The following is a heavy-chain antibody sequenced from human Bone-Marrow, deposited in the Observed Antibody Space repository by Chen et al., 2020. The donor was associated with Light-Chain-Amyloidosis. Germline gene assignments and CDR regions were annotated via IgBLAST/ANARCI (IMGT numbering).Heavy chain of an antibody. CDR1: GYTFPNYW. CDR3: ARRRDGYNFDY. CDR2: IYPDDSDA. V-gene: IGHV5-51*01. D-gene: IGHD5-12*01. J-gene: IGHJ4*02. Sequence: EVQLEQSGPEVKKPGESLKISCKGSGYTFPNYWIGWVSQMPGKGREWMGVIYPDDSDAISSPSFEGQVTISADKSITTAYLQWRSLKASDTAMYYCARRRDGYNFDYWGQGTLVTVSS.